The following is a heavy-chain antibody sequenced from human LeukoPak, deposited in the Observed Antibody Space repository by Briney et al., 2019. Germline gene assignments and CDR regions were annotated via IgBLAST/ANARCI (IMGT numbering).Heavy chain of an antibody. J-gene: IGHJ6*03. CDR2: IKSKTDGGTT. CDR1: GFTFSNAW. V-gene: IGHV3-15*01. Sequence: GGSLRLSCAASGFTFSNAWMSWVRQAPGKGLEWVGRIKSKTDGGTTDYAAPVKGRFTISRDDSKNTLYLQMNSLKTEDTAVYYCTTAGSLTIFEDYMDVWGKGTTVTVSS. CDR3: TTAGSLTIFEDYMDV. D-gene: IGHD3-3*01.